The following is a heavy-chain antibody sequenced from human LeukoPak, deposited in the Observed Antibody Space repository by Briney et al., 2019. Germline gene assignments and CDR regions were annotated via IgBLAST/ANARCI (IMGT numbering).Heavy chain of an antibody. V-gene: IGHV3-30*18. J-gene: IGHJ4*02. CDR1: GFTFSSYG. CDR3: AKDRFSGSPALFDY. Sequence: PGRSLRLSCAASGFTFSSYGMHWVRQAPGKGLEWVAVISYDGSNKYYADSVKGRFTISRDNSKNTLYLQMNSLRAEDTAVYYCAKDRFSGSPALFDYWGQGTLVTVSS. D-gene: IGHD1-26*01. CDR2: ISYDGSNK.